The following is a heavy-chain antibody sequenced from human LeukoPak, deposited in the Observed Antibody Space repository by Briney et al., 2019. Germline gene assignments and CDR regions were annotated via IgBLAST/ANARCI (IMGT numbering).Heavy chain of an antibody. V-gene: IGHV3-48*04. CDR2: ISSSGSTI. CDR3: ARWGNPAAFDI. Sequence: PGGSLRLSCAASGFMFSFYTLHWVRQAPGKGLEWVSYISSSGSTIYYADSVKGRFTISRDNAKNSLYLQMNSLRAEDTAVYYCARWGNPAAFDIWGQGTMVTVSS. J-gene: IGHJ3*02. CDR1: GFMFSFYT. D-gene: IGHD4-23*01.